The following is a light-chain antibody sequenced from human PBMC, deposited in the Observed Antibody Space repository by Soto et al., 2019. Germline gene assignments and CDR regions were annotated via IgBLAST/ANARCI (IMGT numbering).Light chain of an antibody. CDR1: QSVNSN. J-gene: IGKJ4*01. CDR2: GAS. CDR3: QQYNDWPLT. Sequence: EKVMTQSPAALSVSPGERATLSCSASQSVNSNLAWYQRKPGQAPRLLLYGASTRATGIPARFSGSASGTEFTLIISCLQSEDSAVYYCQQYNDWPLTFGGGTKVVIK. V-gene: IGKV3-15*01.